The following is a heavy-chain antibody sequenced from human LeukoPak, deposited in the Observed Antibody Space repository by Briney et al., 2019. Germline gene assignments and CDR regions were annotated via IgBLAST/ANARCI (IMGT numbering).Heavy chain of an antibody. V-gene: IGHV4-39*01. CDR1: GGSISSSSYY. J-gene: IGHJ6*03. CDR2: IYYSGST. D-gene: IGHD4-17*01. CDR3: ARRPADDYGDYHYYYYYMDV. Sequence: SETLSLTCTVSGGSISSSSYYWGWIRQPPGKGLEWIGSIYYSGSTYYNPSLKSRVTISVDTSKNQFSLKLSSVTAADTAVYYCARRPADDYGDYHYYYYYMDVWGKGTTVTISS.